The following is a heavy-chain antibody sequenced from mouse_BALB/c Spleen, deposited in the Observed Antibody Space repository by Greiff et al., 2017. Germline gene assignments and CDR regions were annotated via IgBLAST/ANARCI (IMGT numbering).Heavy chain of an antibody. V-gene: IGHV5-4*02. CDR2: ISDGGSYT. J-gene: IGHJ4*01. CDR3: ARELRGYAMDY. Sequence: EVKVVESGGGLVKPGGSLKLSCAASGFTFSDYYMYWVRQTPEKRLEWVATISDGGSYTYYPDSVKGRFTISRDNAKNNLYLQMSSLKSEDTAMYYCARELRGYAMDYWGQGTSVTVSS. CDR1: GFTFSDYY. D-gene: IGHD1-1*01.